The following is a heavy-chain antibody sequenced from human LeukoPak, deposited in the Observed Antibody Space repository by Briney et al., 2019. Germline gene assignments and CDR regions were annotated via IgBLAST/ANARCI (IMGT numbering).Heavy chain of an antibody. V-gene: IGHV1-69*06. CDR3: ARCPVTTNYYYYYMDV. Sequence: SVKVSCKASGGTFSSYAISWVRQAPGQGLEWMGGIIPIFGTANYAQKFQGRVTITADKSTSTAYMELSSLRSEDTAVYYCARCPVTTNYYYYYMDVWGKGTTVTVSS. CDR1: GGTFSSYA. J-gene: IGHJ6*03. CDR2: IIPIFGTA. D-gene: IGHD1-14*01.